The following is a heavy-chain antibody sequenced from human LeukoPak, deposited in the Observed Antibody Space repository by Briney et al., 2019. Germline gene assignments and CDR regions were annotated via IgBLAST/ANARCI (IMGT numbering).Heavy chain of an antibody. D-gene: IGHD6-19*01. CDR3: AKAARSTSGWYED. Sequence: GGSLRLSCVASGFAFSSYAMSWVRQAPGKGLEWVSAISGSGGSTYYADSVKGRFTISRDNSKNTLYLQMNSLRAEDTAVYYCAKAARSTSGWYEDWGQGTLVTVSS. CDR1: GFAFSSYA. CDR2: ISGSGGST. J-gene: IGHJ4*02. V-gene: IGHV3-23*01.